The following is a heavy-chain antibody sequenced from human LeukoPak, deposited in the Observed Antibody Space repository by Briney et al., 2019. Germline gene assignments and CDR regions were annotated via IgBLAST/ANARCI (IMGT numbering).Heavy chain of an antibody. V-gene: IGHV4-34*01. J-gene: IGHJ6*03. Sequence: SETLSLTCAVYGGSFSGYYWSWIRQPPGKGLEWIGEINHSGGTKYNPSLKSRVTISVDTSKNQFSLKLSSVTAADTAVYYCARLYYDILTGYPHYYYYYYMDVWGKGTTVTISS. CDR2: INHSGGT. CDR1: GGSFSGYY. CDR3: ARLYYDILTGYPHYYYYYYMDV. D-gene: IGHD3-9*01.